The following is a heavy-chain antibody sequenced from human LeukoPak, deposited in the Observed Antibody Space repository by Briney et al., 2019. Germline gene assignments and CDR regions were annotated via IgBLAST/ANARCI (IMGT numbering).Heavy chain of an antibody. Sequence: GGSLRLSCAASGFTFSDYYMSWIRQAPGKGLEWVSYISSSGSTIDYADSVKGRFTISRDNAKNSLYLQMNSLRAEDTAVYYCARDSRPDIVVPDAFDIWGQGTMVTVSS. D-gene: IGHD2-2*01. CDR3: ARDSRPDIVVPDAFDI. CDR2: ISSSGSTI. CDR1: GFTFSDYY. J-gene: IGHJ3*02. V-gene: IGHV3-11*01.